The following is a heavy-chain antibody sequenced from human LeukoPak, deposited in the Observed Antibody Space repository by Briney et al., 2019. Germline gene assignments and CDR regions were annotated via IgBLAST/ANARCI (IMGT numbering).Heavy chain of an antibody. J-gene: IGHJ6*02. CDR2: IYRGGST. V-gene: IGHV3-53*04. D-gene: IGHD2-15*01. CDR3: ARDRRYCSGGSCFPGMDV. CDR1: GFTVSSNY. Sequence: GGSLRLSCAASGFTVSSNYMSWVRQAPGKGLEWVSVIYRGGSTYYADSVKGRFTISRHNSKNTLYLQMNSLRAEDTAVYYCARDRRYCSGGSCFPGMDVWGQGTTVTVSS.